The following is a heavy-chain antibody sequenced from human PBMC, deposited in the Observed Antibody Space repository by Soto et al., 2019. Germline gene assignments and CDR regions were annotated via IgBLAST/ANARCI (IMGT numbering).Heavy chain of an antibody. D-gene: IGHD3-10*01. V-gene: IGHV4-34*01. Sequence: QVQLQQWGAGLLKPSETLSLTCAVYGGSFSGYYWSWIRQPPGKGLEWIGEINHSGSTNYNPSLKCRVTISVDPSKIQFSQKLSSVTAADTAVYYCARGRYYYGSGNHYGIDVCCQWTTVTVSS. J-gene: IGHJ6*02. CDR2: INHSGST. CDR1: GGSFSGYY. CDR3: ARGRYYYGSGNHYGIDV.